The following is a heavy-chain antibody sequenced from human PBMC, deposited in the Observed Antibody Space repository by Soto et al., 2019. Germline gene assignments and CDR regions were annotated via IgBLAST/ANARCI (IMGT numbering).Heavy chain of an antibody. CDR1: GFSLSNARMG. V-gene: IGHV2-26*01. Sequence: QVTLKESGPVLVNPTETLTLTCTVSGFSLSNARMGVSWIRQPPGKALEWLAHIFSNDEKSYSTSLKSRLTISKDTSKSQVVLTMTNMDPVDTATYYCAYGSGSRYYFDYWGQGTLVTVSS. CDR3: AYGSGSRYYFDY. CDR2: IFSNDEK. J-gene: IGHJ4*02. D-gene: IGHD3-10*01.